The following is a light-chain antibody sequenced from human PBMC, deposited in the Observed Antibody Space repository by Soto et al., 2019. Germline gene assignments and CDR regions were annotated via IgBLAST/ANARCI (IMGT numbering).Light chain of an antibody. V-gene: IGKV1D-16*01. J-gene: IGKJ1*01. Sequence: DIQITQSPSSVSASVGDRGTMRCRASQDISSWVAWYQQKPGRAPKILISAASSLHSGVPRRFRGSGSGTDFSLIISSLQPEDFETYYCQHYNSYSEAFGQGTKVDIK. CDR1: QDISSW. CDR2: AAS. CDR3: QHYNSYSEA.